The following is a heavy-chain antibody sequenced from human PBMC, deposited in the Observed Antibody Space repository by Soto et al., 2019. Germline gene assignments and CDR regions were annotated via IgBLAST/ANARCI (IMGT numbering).Heavy chain of an antibody. V-gene: IGHV5-51*01. J-gene: IGHJ3*02. CDR1: GYTFTTYY. CDR3: ARRAKGRYCSGPFDI. CDR2: IYPDDSDT. Sequence: GESLKISCKGSGYTFTTYYIAWVRQMPGKGLEWMGLIYPDDSDTRYSPSFQGQVTISAGKSINTAYLQWTSLKASDTAMYFCARRAKGRYCSGPFDIWGQGTMVAVSS. D-gene: IGHD1-26*01.